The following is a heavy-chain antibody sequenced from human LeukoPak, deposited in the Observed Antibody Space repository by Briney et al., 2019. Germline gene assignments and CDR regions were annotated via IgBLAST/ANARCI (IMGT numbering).Heavy chain of an antibody. D-gene: IGHD3-22*01. CDR2: IYYSGST. J-gene: IGHJ3*02. V-gene: IGHV4-30-4*08. CDR3: ARAAYYYDSSGYYPDAFDI. CDR1: GGSISSGDYY. Sequence: SQTLSLTYTVSGGSISSGDYYWSWIRQPPGKGLEWIGYIYYSGSTYYNPSLKSRVTISVDTSKNQFSLKLSSVTAADTAVYYCARAAYYYDSSGYYPDAFDIWGQGTMVTVSS.